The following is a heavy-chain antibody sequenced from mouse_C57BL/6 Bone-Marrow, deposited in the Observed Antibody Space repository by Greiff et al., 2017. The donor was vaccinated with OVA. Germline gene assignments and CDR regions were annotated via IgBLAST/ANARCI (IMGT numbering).Heavy chain of an antibody. V-gene: IGHV5-6*01. J-gene: IGHJ4*01. CDR3: ARQNYSNSYAMDY. CDR1: GFTFSSYG. Sequence: EVHLVESGGDLVKPGGSLKLSCAASGFTFSSYGMSWVRQTPDKRLEWVATISSGGSYTYYPDRVKGRFTISRDNAKNTLYLQMSSLKSEDTAMYYCARQNYSNSYAMDYWGQGTSVTVSS. CDR2: ISSGGSYT. D-gene: IGHD2-5*01.